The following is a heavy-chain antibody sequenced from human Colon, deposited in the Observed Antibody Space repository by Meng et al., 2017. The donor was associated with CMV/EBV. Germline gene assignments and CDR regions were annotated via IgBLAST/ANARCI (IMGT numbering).Heavy chain of an antibody. CDR3: ARDPYSGDHLINDY. J-gene: IGHJ4*02. CDR2: IYYSGIT. Sequence: SETLSLTCSVSGGYMSPHYWSWIRQSPRKGLEWIGSIYYSGITIQNPSLQSRVTLSVDTSKNQFSLQMRSVTAADTAVYYCARDPYSGDHLINDYWGQGTLVTVSS. D-gene: IGHD1-26*01. V-gene: IGHV4-59*11. CDR1: GGYMSPHY.